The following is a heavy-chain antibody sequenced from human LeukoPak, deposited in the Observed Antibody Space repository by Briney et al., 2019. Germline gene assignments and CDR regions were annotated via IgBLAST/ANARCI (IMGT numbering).Heavy chain of an antibody. CDR2: IYYSGST. Sequence: SSETLSLTCTVSGGSISSYYWSWIRQPPGKGLEWIGYIYYSGSTNYNPSLKSRVTISVDTSKNQFSLKLSSATAADTAVYYCARCRDGYNFLDYWGQGTLVTVSS. CDR1: GGSISSYY. V-gene: IGHV4-59*08. J-gene: IGHJ4*02. D-gene: IGHD5-24*01. CDR3: ARCRDGYNFLDY.